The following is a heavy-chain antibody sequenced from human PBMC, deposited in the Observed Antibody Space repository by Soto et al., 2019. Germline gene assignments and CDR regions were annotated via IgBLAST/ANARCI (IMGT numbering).Heavy chain of an antibody. J-gene: IGHJ4*02. D-gene: IGHD1-26*01. CDR1: GGSISSGGYY. V-gene: IGHV4-31*02. CDR2: IYYIGST. Sequence: SETLSLTWTVSGGSISSGGYYWSLIRQHPGKGLEWIGYIYYIGSTYYSPSLKSRVTISVDTSKNQFSLKLSSVTAADTAVYYCARLGGSYAVPHFAYWGQGTLVTVSS. CDR3: ARLGGSYAVPHFAY.